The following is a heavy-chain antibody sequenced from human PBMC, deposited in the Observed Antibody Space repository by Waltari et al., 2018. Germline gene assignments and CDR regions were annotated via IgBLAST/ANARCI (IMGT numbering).Heavy chain of an antibody. D-gene: IGHD2-15*01. CDR3: ARDRGRGLYLDV. J-gene: IGHJ4*02. V-gene: IGHV4-4*02. CDR1: GDSVTSANW. Sequence: QLQESGPGLVKPSGTLSLSCAVSGDSVTSANWWCWVRQSPQRGLEWIGQVLSTGKTNYSPSFASRVTMSPDASNNQLSLKVTSATAADTAVYYCARDRGRGLYLDVWGPGTLVTVSP. CDR2: VLSTGKT.